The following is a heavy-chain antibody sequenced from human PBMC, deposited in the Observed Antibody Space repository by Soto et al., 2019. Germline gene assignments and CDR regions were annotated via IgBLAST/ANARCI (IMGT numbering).Heavy chain of an antibody. J-gene: IGHJ4*02. CDR1: GGSIGIYY. V-gene: IGHV4-59*01. D-gene: IGHD2-21*01. CDR2: IHYTGST. CDR3: ARKYSGFDY. Sequence: SETLSLTCTVSGGSIGIYYWTWVRQPPGKGLEWIGYIHYTGSTNYHPSLKSRVTISVDTSKNQFSLKLTSVTAADTAIYYCARKYSGFDYWDQGTLVTVSS.